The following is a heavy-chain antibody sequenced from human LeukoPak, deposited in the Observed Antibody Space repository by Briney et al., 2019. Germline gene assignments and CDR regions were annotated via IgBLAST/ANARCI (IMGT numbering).Heavy chain of an antibody. V-gene: IGHV3-64*01. CDR2: ISSNGGST. J-gene: IGHJ4*02. CDR1: GFTFSSYA. CDR3: AREFDRGYYFDY. Sequence: GGSLRLSCAASGFTFSSYAMHWVRQAPGKGLEYVSAISSNGGSTYYANSVKGRFTISRDNSKNTLYLQMGSLRAEDMAVYYCAREFDRGYYFDYWGQGTLVTVSS. D-gene: IGHD3-10*01.